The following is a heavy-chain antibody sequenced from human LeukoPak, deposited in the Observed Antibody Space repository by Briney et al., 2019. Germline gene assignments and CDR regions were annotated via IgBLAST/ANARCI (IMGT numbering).Heavy chain of an antibody. CDR1: GGSFSGYY. D-gene: IGHD2-2*01. J-gene: IGHJ4*02. CDR3: ARRQRMYCSSTSCYLPPPFDY. V-gene: IGHV4-34*01. CDR2: INHSGST. Sequence: KPSETLCLTCAVYGGSFSGYYWSWIRQPPGKGLEWIGEINHSGSTNYNPSLKSRVTISVDTSKNQFSLKLSSVTAADTAVYYCARRQRMYCSSTSCYLPPPFDYWGQGTLVTVSS.